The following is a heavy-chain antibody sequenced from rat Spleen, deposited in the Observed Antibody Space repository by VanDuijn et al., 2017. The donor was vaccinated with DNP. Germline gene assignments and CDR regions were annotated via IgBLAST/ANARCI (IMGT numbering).Heavy chain of an antibody. D-gene: IGHD1-11*01. CDR3: ARWEGINAY. CDR1: GFSLTSYH. CDR2: IQSGGST. V-gene: IGHV2-27*01. J-gene: IGHJ3*01. Sequence: QVQLKESGPGLVQPSQTLSLTCTVSGFSLTSYHVHWVRQPPGKGLEWMGRIQSGGSTDYNSALKSRLSISRDTSKSQVFLKMNSLQTEDTAMYFCARWEGINAYWGQGTLVTVSS.